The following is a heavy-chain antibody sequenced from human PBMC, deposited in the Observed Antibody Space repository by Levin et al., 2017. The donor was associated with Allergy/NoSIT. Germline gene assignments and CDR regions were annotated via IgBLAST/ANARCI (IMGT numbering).Heavy chain of an antibody. CDR1: GLTFSSYA. D-gene: IGHD1-26*01. V-gene: IGHV3-30*18. CDR2: ILYDGSKI. CDR3: AKDEGATRSYYIDY. J-gene: IGHJ4*02. Sequence: SCAASGLTFSSYAMHWVRQAPGKGLEWVAVILYDGSKIYYADSVKGRFTISRDNSKNTLYLQMNSLRAEDTAVYYCAKDEGATRSYYIDYWGQGTLVTVSS.